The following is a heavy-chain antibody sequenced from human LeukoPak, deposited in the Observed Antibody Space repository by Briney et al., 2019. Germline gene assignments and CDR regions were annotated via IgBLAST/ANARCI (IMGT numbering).Heavy chain of an antibody. CDR1: GFTFVDYH. CDR3: ARSIAYGISFVRGFIADY. CDR2: INSSGSTV. J-gene: IGHJ4*02. D-gene: IGHD3-10*01. V-gene: IGHV3-11*01. Sequence: SGGSLRLSCAASGFTFVDYHMTWIRQAPGSGLEWISYINSSGSTVYYAESVKGRFTISRDNARKSLYLQMNNVRAGDTAMYYCARSIAYGISFVRGFIADYWGQGALVTVSS.